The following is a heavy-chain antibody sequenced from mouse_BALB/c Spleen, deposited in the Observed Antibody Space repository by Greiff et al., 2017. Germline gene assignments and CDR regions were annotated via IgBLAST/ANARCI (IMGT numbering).Heavy chain of an antibody. J-gene: IGHJ4*01. CDR2: IDPANGNT. CDR1: GFNIKDTY. V-gene: IGHV14-3*02. Sequence: EVQLQQSGAELVKPGASVKLSCTASGFNIKDTYMHWVKQRPEQGLEWIGRIDPANGNTKYDPKFQGKATITADTSSNTAYLQLSSLTSEDTAVYYCARLKGYAYAMDYWGQGTSVTVSS. CDR3: ARLKGYAYAMDY. D-gene: IGHD2-14*01.